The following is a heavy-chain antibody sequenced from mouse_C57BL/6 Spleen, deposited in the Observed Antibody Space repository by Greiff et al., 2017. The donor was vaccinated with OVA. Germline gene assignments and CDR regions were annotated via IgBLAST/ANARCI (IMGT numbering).Heavy chain of an antibody. Sequence: VQLQQPGAELVMPGASVKLSCKASGYTFTSYWMHWVKQRPGQGLEWIGEIDPSDSYTNYNQKFKGKSTLTVDKSSSTAYMQLSSLTSEDSAVYYCARSRYGYAMDYWGQGTSVTVSS. D-gene: IGHD2-10*02. CDR3: ARSRYGYAMDY. J-gene: IGHJ4*01. CDR1: GYTFTSYW. V-gene: IGHV1-69*01. CDR2: IDPSDSYT.